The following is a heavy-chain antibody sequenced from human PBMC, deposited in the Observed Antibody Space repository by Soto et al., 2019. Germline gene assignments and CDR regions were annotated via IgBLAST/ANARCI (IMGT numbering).Heavy chain of an antibody. CDR2: ISYNGNT. CDR3: AREEAVRIERWFDP. D-gene: IGHD3-10*01. V-gene: IGHV4-31*03. Sequence: NPSETLSLTCTVSGGSVSSHGYYWNWIRQHPGRGLEWIGFISYNGNTHYNPSLKNRVTISVDTSENQFSLTLSSVTAADTAVYYCAREEAVRIERWFDPWGQGTLVTVS. CDR1: GGSVSSHGYY. J-gene: IGHJ5*02.